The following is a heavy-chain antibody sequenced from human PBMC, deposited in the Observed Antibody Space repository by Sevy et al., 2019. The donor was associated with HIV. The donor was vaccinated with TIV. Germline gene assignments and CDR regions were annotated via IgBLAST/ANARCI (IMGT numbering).Heavy chain of an antibody. CDR1: DDSISDHY. CDR3: ARSGNLDTAPIDF. D-gene: IGHD5-18*01. V-gene: IGHV4-59*11. CDR2: FFFADSP. J-gene: IGHJ4*02. Sequence: SETLSLTCSVSDDSISDHYWSWIRQAPGKRLEWIGYFFFADSPKYNPSLKSRVTISLDTSKNQLSLRLISVTAADTAVYYCARSGNLDTAPIDFWGQGTLVTVSS.